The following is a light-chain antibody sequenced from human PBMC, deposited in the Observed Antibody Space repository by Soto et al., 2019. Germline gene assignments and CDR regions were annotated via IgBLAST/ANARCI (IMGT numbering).Light chain of an antibody. V-gene: IGKV3-20*01. CDR1: QRISINY. Sequence: EIVLTQSPGTLSLSPGETATLSCRSSQRISINYLAWYQQKPGQGPRLLIYGASNRAAGIPDRFSDSGSGTDFTLTIARPEPEDFAVYYCQQYGTSPLTFGRGTKVDIK. CDR2: GAS. CDR3: QQYGTSPLT. J-gene: IGKJ4*01.